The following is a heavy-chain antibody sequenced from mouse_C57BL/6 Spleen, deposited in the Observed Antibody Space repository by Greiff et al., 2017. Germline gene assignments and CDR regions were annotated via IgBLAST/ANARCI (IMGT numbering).Heavy chain of an antibody. CDR3: AREEGYDGYPHYAMGY. V-gene: IGHV1-26*01. Sequence: VQLQQSGPELVKPGASVKISCKASGYTFTDYYMNWVKQSHGKSLEWIGDINPNNGGTSYNQKFKGKATLTVDKSSSTAYMELRSLTSEDSAVYYCAREEGYDGYPHYAMGYWGQGTSVTVSS. D-gene: IGHD2-3*01. J-gene: IGHJ4*01. CDR2: INPNNGGT. CDR1: GYTFTDYY.